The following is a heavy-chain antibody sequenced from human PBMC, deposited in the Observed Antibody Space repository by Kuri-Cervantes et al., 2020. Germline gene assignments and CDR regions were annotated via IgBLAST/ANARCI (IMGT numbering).Heavy chain of an antibody. Sequence: GSLRLSCTVSGGSFSGYYWSWIRQPPGKGLEWIGEIDRRGSTNYNPSLKSRVTASVDTSKNQFSLRLSSVTAADTAVYYCAREVAVARGAFDIWGQGTKVTVSS. D-gene: IGHD6-19*01. V-gene: IGHV4-34*01. CDR1: GGSFSGYY. CDR2: IDRRGST. CDR3: AREVAVARGAFDI. J-gene: IGHJ3*02.